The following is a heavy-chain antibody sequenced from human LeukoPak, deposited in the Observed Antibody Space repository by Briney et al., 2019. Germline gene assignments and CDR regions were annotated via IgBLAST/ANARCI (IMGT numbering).Heavy chain of an antibody. CDR1: GGSISSYY. D-gene: IGHD1-26*01. J-gene: IGHJ4*02. V-gene: IGHV4-59*08. CDR2: IYYSGST. CDR3: ARLSGFLGY. Sequence: PSETLSLTCTVSGGSISSYYWSWIRQPPGKGLEWIGYIYYSGSTNYNPSLKSRVTISVDTSKNQFSLKLSSVTAADTAVYYCARLSGFLGYWGQGTLVTVSS.